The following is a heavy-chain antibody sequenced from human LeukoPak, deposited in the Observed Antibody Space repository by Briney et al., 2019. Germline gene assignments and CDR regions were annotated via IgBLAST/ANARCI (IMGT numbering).Heavy chain of an antibody. V-gene: IGHV4-39*07. D-gene: IGHD5-24*01. Sequence: SETLSLTCTVSGGSISSSSYYWGWIRQPPGKGLEWIGSIYYSGSTYYNPSLKSRVTISVDTSKNQFSLKLSSVTAADTAVYYCARGRMMATIGPVFDYWGQGTLVTVSS. CDR2: IYYSGST. CDR3: ARGRMMATIGPVFDY. CDR1: GGSISSSSYY. J-gene: IGHJ4*02.